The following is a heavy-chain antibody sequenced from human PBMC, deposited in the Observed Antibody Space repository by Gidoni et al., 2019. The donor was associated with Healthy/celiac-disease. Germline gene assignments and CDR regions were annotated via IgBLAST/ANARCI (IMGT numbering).Heavy chain of an antibody. CDR3: ARSGGVHLVVEAYFDY. V-gene: IGHV1-2*06. CDR1: VSTFTGYY. D-gene: IGHD3-16*01. Sequence: VQLVQSRAEVQKPGASVTVSFKASVSTFTGYYMHWVRQAPGQGLEWMGRINPNSSGTNYAQKFQGRVTMTRDTSISTAYMELSRLRSDDTAVYYCARSGGVHLVVEAYFDYWGQGTLVTVSS. CDR2: INPNSSGT. J-gene: IGHJ4*02.